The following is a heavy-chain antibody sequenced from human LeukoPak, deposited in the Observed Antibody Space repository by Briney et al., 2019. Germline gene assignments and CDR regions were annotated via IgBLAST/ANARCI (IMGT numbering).Heavy chain of an antibody. CDR2: MYTDGST. Sequence: PPETLSLTCIVSGGSMSSYYWSWIRQPAGKGLEWIGRMYTDGSTNYNPFLNSRVTMSVDTSKKHFSLRLNSVTAADTAVYYCATYDQKLAFDNWGQGTLLTVSS. D-gene: IGHD6-13*01. CDR3: ATYDQKLAFDN. J-gene: IGHJ4*02. V-gene: IGHV4-4*07. CDR1: GGSMSSYY.